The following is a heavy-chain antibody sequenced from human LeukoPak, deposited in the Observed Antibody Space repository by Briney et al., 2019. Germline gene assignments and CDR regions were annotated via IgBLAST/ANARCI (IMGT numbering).Heavy chain of an antibody. CDR3: ARAACGSGLSYCNWFDP. D-gene: IGHD3-10*01. J-gene: IGHJ5*02. V-gene: IGHV4-30-2*01. CDR1: GGSIRSGAHS. CDR2: IFHTGST. Sequence: SETLSLTCAVSGGSIRSGAHSWSWIRQPPGKGLEWVGYIFHTGSTYYNPSLKSRLTISVDRSKNQFSLRLSSVTAADTAVYYCARAACGSGLSYCNWFDPWGRGTLVTVSS.